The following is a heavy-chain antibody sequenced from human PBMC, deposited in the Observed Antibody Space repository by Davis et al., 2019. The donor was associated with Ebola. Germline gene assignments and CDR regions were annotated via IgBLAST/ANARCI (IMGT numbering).Heavy chain of an antibody. CDR2: IYAGDSDT. D-gene: IGHD6-13*01. J-gene: IGHJ4*02. CDR1: GYTFDNFW. Sequence: GESLKISCKGSGYTFDNFWIGWVRQMPGKGLECMGIIYAGDSDTRYSPSFEGQVTISVDRYISTAYLQWRSLKPSDTAMYYCARAEAGLAASTFDFWGQGTLVTVSS. CDR3: ARAEAGLAASTFDF. V-gene: IGHV5-51*01.